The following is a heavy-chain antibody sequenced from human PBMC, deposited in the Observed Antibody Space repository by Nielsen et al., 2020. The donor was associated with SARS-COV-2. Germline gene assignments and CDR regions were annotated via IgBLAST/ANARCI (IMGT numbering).Heavy chain of an antibody. Sequence: GESLKISCAASGFTFSSYWMHWVRQAPGKGLVWVSRINSDGSSTSYADSVKGRFTISRDNAKNTLYLQMNSLRAEDTAVYYCARDGGNYDYVWGSYRRHDAFDIWGQGTMVTVSS. J-gene: IGHJ3*02. CDR3: ARDGGNYDYVWGSYRRHDAFDI. CDR1: GFTFSSYW. V-gene: IGHV3-74*01. D-gene: IGHD3-16*02. CDR2: INSDGSST.